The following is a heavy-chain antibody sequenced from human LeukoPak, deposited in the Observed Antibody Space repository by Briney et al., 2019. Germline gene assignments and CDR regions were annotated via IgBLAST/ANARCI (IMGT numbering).Heavy chain of an antibody. CDR3: ARDGARSDTTGPGDY. CDR1: GGSISSSNW. V-gene: IGHV4-4*02. CDR2: IYHSGST. Sequence: SGTLSLTCAVSGGSISSSNWWSWVRQPPGKGLEWIGEIYHSGSTNYNPSLKSRVTISVDKSKNQFSLKLSSVTAADTAVYYCARDGARSDTTGPGDYWGQGTLVTVSS. D-gene: IGHD4-17*01. J-gene: IGHJ4*02.